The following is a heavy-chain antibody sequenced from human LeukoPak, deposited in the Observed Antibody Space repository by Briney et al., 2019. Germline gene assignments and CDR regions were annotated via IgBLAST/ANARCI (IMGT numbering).Heavy chain of an antibody. Sequence: GASVKVSCKASGYTFTTYYIHWVRQAPGQGLEWMGIINPSDGSTSYAQKFQGRVTMTRDMSTSTVYMELSSLRSEDTAVYYCVRSGCDGGSCFFDYWGQGTLVTVSS. CDR2: INPSDGST. D-gene: IGHD2-15*01. V-gene: IGHV1-46*01. CDR3: VRSGCDGGSCFFDY. CDR1: GYTFTTYY. J-gene: IGHJ4*02.